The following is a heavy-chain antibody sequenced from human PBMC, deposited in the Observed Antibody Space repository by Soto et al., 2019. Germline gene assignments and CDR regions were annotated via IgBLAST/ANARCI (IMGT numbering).Heavy chain of an antibody. V-gene: IGHV4-59*01. CDR3: AREYSSFEY. J-gene: IGHJ4*02. CDR1: GGSISTYY. Sequence: VQLSESGPGLVRPSGTLSLTCSVSGGSISTYYWSWIRQPPGKGLEWIGYIHFSGATSYHPSLEGPVTLSVDTSRTQLSLTLNSVTAADTAVYYCAREYSSFEYWGQGIQVTVSS. CDR2: IHFSGAT. D-gene: IGHD6-19*01.